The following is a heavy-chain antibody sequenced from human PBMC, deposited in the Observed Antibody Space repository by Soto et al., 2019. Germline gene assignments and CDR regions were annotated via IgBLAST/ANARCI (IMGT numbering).Heavy chain of an antibody. CDR3: ARGRPDIVVVPAAIDY. V-gene: IGHV4-34*01. CDR2: INHSGST. D-gene: IGHD2-2*01. CDR1: GGSFSGYY. Sequence: PSETLSLTCAVYGGSFSGYYWSWIRQPPGKGLEWIGEINHSGSTSYNPSLKSRVTISVDTSKNQFSLKLSSVTAADTAVYYCARGRPDIVVVPAAIDYWGQGTLVTVSS. J-gene: IGHJ4*02.